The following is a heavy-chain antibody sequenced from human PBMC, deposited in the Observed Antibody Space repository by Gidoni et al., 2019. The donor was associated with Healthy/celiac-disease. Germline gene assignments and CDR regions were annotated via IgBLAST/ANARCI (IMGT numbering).Heavy chain of an antibody. CDR2: IYCCGST. Sequence: QLQLQESGPGLVKPSETLSLTCTVPGGSISSSSSYWGGIRQPPGKGREWFGSIYCCGSTYYNPSLKSRVTISVDTSKNQFSLKLSSVTAADTAVYYCARRSSSGWNNWFDPWGQGTLVTVSS. CDR3: ARRSSSGWNNWFDP. D-gene: IGHD6-19*01. J-gene: IGHJ5*02. V-gene: IGHV4-39*01. CDR1: GGSISSSSSY.